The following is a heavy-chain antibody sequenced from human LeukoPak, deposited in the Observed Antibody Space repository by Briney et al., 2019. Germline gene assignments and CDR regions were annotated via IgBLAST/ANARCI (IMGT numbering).Heavy chain of an antibody. D-gene: IGHD6-13*01. CDR1: GYTFTSYD. Sequence: ASVKVSCKASGYTFTSYDINWVRQATGQGHEWMGWMNPNSGNTGYAQKFQGRVTMTRNTSISTAYMELSSLRSEDTAVYYCARVPIAAAGSGGDWFDPWGQGTLVTVSS. V-gene: IGHV1-8*01. CDR3: ARVPIAAAGSGGDWFDP. CDR2: MNPNSGNT. J-gene: IGHJ5*02.